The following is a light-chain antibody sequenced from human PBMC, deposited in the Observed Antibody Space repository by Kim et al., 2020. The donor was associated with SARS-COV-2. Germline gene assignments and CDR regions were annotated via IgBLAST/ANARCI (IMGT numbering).Light chain of an antibody. Sequence: QSALTQPPSASGSPGQSVTISCTGTSSDIGGTNYVSWYQQHPGKAPKVMIYEVTKRPSWVPDRFSGSKSGNTASLTVSGLQTEDEADYYCSSYAGSNNWVFGGGTQLTVL. CDR3: SSYAGSNNWV. J-gene: IGLJ3*02. V-gene: IGLV2-8*01. CDR1: SSDIGGTNY. CDR2: EVT.